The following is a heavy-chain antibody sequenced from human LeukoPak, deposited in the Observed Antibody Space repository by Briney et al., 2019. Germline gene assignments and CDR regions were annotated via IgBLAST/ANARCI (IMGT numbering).Heavy chain of an antibody. CDR3: ARRSSGWHGMGY. CDR2: INPNSGIT. J-gene: IGHJ4*02. V-gene: IGHV1-2*02. CDR1: GYTFTGHY. Sequence: ASVKVSCKASGYTFTGHYLHWVRQAPGQGLEWMGWINPNSGITDYAQNFQGRVTMTRDTSISTVYMELSRLRSDDTAVYYCARRSSGWHGMGYWGQGTPVSVSS. D-gene: IGHD6-19*01.